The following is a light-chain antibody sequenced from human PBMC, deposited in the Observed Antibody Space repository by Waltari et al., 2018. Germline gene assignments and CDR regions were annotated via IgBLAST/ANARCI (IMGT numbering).Light chain of an antibody. V-gene: IGKV3-20*01. CDR3: QQYDSSPPT. CDR2: GAS. J-gene: IGKJ2*01. Sequence: RSSQSVIGSYLAGYQQMPGQARRLLIYGASNRATGMPDRFSGSGAGTDFTLTISRLEPEDFAVYYCQQYDSSPPTFGQGTKLEIK. CDR1: QSVIGSY.